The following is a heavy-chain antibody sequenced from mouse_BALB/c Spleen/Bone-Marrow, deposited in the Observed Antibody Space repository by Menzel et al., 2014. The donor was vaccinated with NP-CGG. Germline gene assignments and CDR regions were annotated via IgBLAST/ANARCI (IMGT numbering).Heavy chain of an antibody. Sequence: EVQVVESGGGLVQPGGSMKLSCVASGFTFSNYWMNWVRQSPEKGLEWVAEIRLKSNNYATHYAESVKGKFTISRDDSKSSVYLQMNNLISEDTGIYYCTSRFAYWGQGTLVTVSA. J-gene: IGHJ3*01. CDR2: IRLKSNNYAT. V-gene: IGHV6-6*02. CDR3: TSRFAY. CDR1: GFTFSNYW.